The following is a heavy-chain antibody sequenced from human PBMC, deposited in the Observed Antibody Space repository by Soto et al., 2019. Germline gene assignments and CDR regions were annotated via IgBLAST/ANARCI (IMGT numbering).Heavy chain of an antibody. D-gene: IGHD3-3*01. J-gene: IGHJ5*02. V-gene: IGHV3-48*03. CDR3: ARDLWSGYAFP. CDR2: ISNSGSTI. CDR1: GFIFSSYE. Sequence: GGSLRLSCVASGFIFSSYEMNWVRQAPGKGLEWVSYISNSGSTIYYADSVKGRFTISRDNTKNSLNLQMNSLRAEDTAVYYCARDLWSGYAFPWGQGTLVTVSS.